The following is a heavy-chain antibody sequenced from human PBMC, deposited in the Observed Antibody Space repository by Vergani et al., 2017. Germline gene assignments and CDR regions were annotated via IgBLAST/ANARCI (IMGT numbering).Heavy chain of an antibody. J-gene: IGHJ6*03. CDR2: ISGSGGST. CDR3: AKDGRGYCSSTSWDARYYYYYMDV. D-gene: IGHD2-2*01. CDR1: GFTFSSYA. V-gene: IGHV3-23*01. Sequence: EVQLLESGGGLVQPGGSLRLSCAASGFTFSSYAMSWVRQAPGKGLEWVSAISGSGGSTYYADSVKGRFTISRDNSKYTLYLQMNSLRAEDTAVYYCAKDGRGYCSSTSWDARYYYYYMDVWGKGTTVTVSS.